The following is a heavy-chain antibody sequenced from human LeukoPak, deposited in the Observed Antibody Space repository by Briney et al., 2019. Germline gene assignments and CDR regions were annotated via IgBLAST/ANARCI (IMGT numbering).Heavy chain of an antibody. D-gene: IGHD1-1*01. Sequence: GGTLRLSCAASGFTFSSYGMSWVRQAPGKGLEWVSAISGSGGSTYYADSVKGRFTISRDNSKNTLYLQMNSLRAEDTAVYYCARDSPYYYGTGSYFDCWGQGTLVTVSS. CDR3: ARDSPYYYGTGSYFDC. CDR2: ISGSGGST. J-gene: IGHJ4*02. CDR1: GFTFSSYG. V-gene: IGHV3-23*01.